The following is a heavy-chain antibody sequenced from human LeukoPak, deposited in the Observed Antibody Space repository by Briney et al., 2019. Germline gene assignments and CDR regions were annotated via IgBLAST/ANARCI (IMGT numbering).Heavy chain of an antibody. D-gene: IGHD3-10*01. J-gene: IGHJ4*02. CDR3: ARAKYGSGSYYNDY. CDR2: IHYSGST. Sequence: PSETLSLTCTVSGGSISSYYWSWIRQPPGKGLEWIGYIHYSGSTNYNPSLKSRVTISVDTSKNQFSLKLSSVTAADTAVYYCARAKYGSGSYYNDYWGQGTLVTVSS. V-gene: IGHV4-59*01. CDR1: GGSISSYY.